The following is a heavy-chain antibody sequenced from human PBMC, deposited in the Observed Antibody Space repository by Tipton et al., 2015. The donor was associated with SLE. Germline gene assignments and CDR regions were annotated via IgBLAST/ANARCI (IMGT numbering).Heavy chain of an antibody. D-gene: IGHD3-3*01. CDR1: GFTFSNYE. J-gene: IGHJ3*01. CDR3: ARELRGVGGDASDV. CDR2: ITHSSSAV. Sequence: GSLRLSCAASGFTFSNYEMNWVSQAPGKGLEWLSYITHSSSAVNYADSVKGRFTISRDNAKNSLYLQMTSLRVEDSAVYYCARELRGVGGDASDVWGQGTVVTVAS. V-gene: IGHV3-48*03.